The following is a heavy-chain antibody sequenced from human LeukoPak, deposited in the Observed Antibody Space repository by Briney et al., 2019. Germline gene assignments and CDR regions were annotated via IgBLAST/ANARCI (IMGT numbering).Heavy chain of an antibody. CDR2: LYYSGST. Sequence: TSETLSLTCTVSGYSISSGYYWGWIRQPPGKGLEWIGYLYYSGSTNYNPSLKSRVTISVDTSKNQFSLKLSSVTAADTAVYYCARGGVAARSRDAFDIWGQGTMVTVSS. CDR1: GYSISSGYY. D-gene: IGHD6-6*01. CDR3: ARGGVAARSRDAFDI. J-gene: IGHJ3*02. V-gene: IGHV4-61*01.